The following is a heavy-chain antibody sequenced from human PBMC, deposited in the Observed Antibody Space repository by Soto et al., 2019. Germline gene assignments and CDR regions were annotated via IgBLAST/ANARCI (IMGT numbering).Heavy chain of an antibody. CDR2: MSSDGSKI. D-gene: IGHD1-26*01. J-gene: IGHJ4*02. CDR3: AKDEGVGGTLGLFDY. Sequence: QVQLVESGGGAVQPGESLRLSCVASGFDFTYYAMHCVRQAPGKGLESVAVMSSDGSKIHHTDSVKGRFTSSRDNSKNTLYLQMNSLRKEDTAVYFCAKDEGVGGTLGLFDYWGQGTLVSVSS. V-gene: IGHV3-30*18. CDR1: GFDFTYYA.